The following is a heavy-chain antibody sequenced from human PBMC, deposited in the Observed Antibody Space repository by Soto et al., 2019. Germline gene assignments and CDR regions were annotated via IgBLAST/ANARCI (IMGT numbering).Heavy chain of an antibody. V-gene: IGHV4-59*01. J-gene: IGHJ6*02. CDR3: ARPSGSYYYYGMDV. CDR2: IYYSGST. CDR1: GGSISSYY. D-gene: IGHD1-26*01. Sequence: ETLSLTCSVSGGSISSYYWSWIRQPPGKGLEWIGYIYYSGSTNYNPSLKSRVTISVDTSKNQFSLKLSSVTAADTAVYYCARPSGSYYYYGMDVWGQGTTVTVSS.